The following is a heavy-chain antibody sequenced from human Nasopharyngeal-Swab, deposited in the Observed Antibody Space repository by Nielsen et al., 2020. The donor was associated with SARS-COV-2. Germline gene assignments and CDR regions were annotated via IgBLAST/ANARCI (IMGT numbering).Heavy chain of an antibody. Sequence: WVRQAPGQGLEWMGWINPNSGGTNYAQKFQGWVTMTRDTSICTAYMELSRLRSDDTAVYYCARAAKGYCSSTSCYSIPEYYYYYMDVWGKGTTVTVSS. CDR3: ARAAKGYCSSTSCYSIPEYYYYYMDV. J-gene: IGHJ6*03. D-gene: IGHD2-2*01. V-gene: IGHV1-2*04. CDR2: INPNSGGT.